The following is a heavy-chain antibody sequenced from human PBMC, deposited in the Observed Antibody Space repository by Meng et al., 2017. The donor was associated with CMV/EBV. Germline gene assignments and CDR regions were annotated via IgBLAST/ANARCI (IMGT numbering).Heavy chain of an antibody. CDR1: GFTLINYW. V-gene: IGHV3-7*01. J-gene: IGHJ6*02. CDR2: IKQDGSEK. CDR3: AREEDYYGMDV. Sequence: GESLKISCAASGFTLINYWMSWVRQAPGKGLEWVANIKQDGSEKYYVDSVKGRFTISRDNAKNSLYLQMNSLRAEDTAVYYCAREEDYYGMDVWGQGTTVTVSS.